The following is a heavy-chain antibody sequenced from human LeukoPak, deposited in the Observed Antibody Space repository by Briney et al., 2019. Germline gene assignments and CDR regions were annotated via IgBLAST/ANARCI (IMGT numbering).Heavy chain of an antibody. CDR3: AKEGESSTWYQVPDY. Sequence: GGSLRLSCAASGFTFSSYVMSWGRQAPGKGLEWGSSISHSGGSTYYADSVKGRFTISRDNSKNTLFLQMNSLRAEDTAVYYCAKEGESSTWYQVPDYWGQGTLVTVSS. CDR2: ISHSGGST. V-gene: IGHV3-23*01. CDR1: GFTFSSYV. J-gene: IGHJ4*02. D-gene: IGHD6-13*01.